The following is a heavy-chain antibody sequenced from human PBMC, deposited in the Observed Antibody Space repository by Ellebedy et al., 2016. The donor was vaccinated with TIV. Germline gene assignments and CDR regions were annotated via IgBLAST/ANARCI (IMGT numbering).Heavy chain of an antibody. CDR2: ITGSGSRT. Sequence: PGGSLRLSCEVSGFTFSSYAMSWVRQAPGKGLEWVSTITGSGSRTDYADSVKGRFTFSRDNSKNTLYLHMNSLRAEDTAVYHCAKGTQWLGRSCFDYWGQGTLVTVSS. J-gene: IGHJ4*02. CDR3: AKGTQWLGRSCFDY. D-gene: IGHD6-19*01. CDR1: GFTFSSYA. V-gene: IGHV3-23*01.